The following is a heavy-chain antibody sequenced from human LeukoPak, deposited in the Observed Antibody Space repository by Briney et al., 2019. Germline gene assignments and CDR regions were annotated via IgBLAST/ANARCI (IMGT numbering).Heavy chain of an antibody. CDR3: ARDPHFGALDY. CDR2: INPDGSVE. V-gene: IGHV3-7*01. Sequence: GGSLRLSCAASGFSFINSWMSWVRQAPGKGLEWVALINPDGSVEHYVDAVKGRFTVSRDNAKNSLYLQMNNLRGEDRAVYFCARDPHFGALDYWGLGTLVTVSS. J-gene: IGHJ4*02. D-gene: IGHD4-17*01. CDR1: GFSFINSW.